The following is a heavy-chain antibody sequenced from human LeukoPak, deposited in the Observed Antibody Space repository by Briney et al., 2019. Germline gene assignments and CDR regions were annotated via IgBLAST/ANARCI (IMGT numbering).Heavy chain of an antibody. CDR2: ISSSGSTI. CDR3: ARDTGDCSSTSCPYPHRGYFDY. V-gene: IGHV3-48*03. J-gene: IGHJ4*02. D-gene: IGHD2-2*01. CDR1: GFTFSSYE. Sequence: PGGSLRLSCAASGFTFSSYEMNWVRQAPGKGLEWVSYISSSGSTIYYADSVKGRFTISRDNAKNSLYLQMNSLRAEDTAVYYCARDTGDCSSTSCPYPHRGYFDYWGQGTLVTVSS.